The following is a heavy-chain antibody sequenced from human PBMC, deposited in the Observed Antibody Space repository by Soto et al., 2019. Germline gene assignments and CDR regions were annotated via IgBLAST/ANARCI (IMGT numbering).Heavy chain of an antibody. CDR1: GFTLSSYA. D-gene: IGHD4-4*01. CDR2: ISGSGGST. Sequence: GGSLRLSCAASGFTLSSYAMSWVRQAPGKGLEWVSAISGSGGSTYYADSVKGRFTISRDNSKNTLYLQMNSLRAEDTAVYYCAKDSLQTYYGMDVWGQGTTVTVSS. J-gene: IGHJ6*02. CDR3: AKDSLQTYYGMDV. V-gene: IGHV3-23*01.